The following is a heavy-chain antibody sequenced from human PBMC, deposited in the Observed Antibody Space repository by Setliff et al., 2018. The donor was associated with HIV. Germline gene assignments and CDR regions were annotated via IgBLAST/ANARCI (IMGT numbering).Heavy chain of an antibody. CDR3: ARDDPIRKEVASGLDY. V-gene: IGHV4-4*09. Sequence: SETLSLTCTVSGGSINNNQWSWIRQPPGKGLEWIGYIYSSGNTNYNPSLKSRVIISVDTSKNQFSLRLSSVTAADTAVYYCARDDPIRKEVASGLDYWGQGTLVTVSS. J-gene: IGHJ4*02. D-gene: IGHD3-10*01. CDR1: GGSINNNQ. CDR2: IYSSGNT.